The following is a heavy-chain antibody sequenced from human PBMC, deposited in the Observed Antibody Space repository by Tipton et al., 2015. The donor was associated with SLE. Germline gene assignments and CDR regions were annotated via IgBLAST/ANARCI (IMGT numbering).Heavy chain of an antibody. J-gene: IGHJ4*02. V-gene: IGHV1-8*01. CDR3: ARAPPQLGFDY. Sequence: QVQLVQSGAEVKKPGASVKVSCKASGYTFTSFDINWVRQATGQGLEWMGWMNPNSGNTAYAQKFQGRVTMTRDTSIGTAYMELSSLRSEDTAVYYCARAPPQLGFDYWGQGTLVTVSS. CDR2: MNPNSGNT. D-gene: IGHD5-24*01. CDR1: GYTFTSFD.